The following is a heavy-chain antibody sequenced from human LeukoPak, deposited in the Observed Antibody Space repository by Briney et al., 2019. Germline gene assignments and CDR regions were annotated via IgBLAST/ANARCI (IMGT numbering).Heavy chain of an antibody. CDR1: GGXISSSSYY. Sequence: SETLSLTCTVSGGXISSSSYYWGWIRQPPGKGLEWIGSIYYGGITYYNPSLQSRVTISVDTSKNQFSLKLSSVTAADTSVYYCARLTPPTRYFDYWGQGTLVTVSS. CDR3: ARLTPPTRYFDY. D-gene: IGHD5-12*01. J-gene: IGHJ4*02. CDR2: IYYGGIT. V-gene: IGHV4-39*01.